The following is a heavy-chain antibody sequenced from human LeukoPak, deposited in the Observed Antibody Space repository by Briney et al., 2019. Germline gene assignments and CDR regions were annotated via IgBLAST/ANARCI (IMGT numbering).Heavy chain of an antibody. CDR3: ARGATGKDFDI. Sequence: SETLSLTCTVSGYSISSGYYWGWIRQPPGKGLEWIGSIYHSGSTYYNPSLKSRVTISVDTSKNQFSLKLSSVTAADTAVYYCARGATGKDFDIWGQGIMVTVSS. CDR1: GYSISSGYY. D-gene: IGHD5-12*01. CDR2: IYHSGST. J-gene: IGHJ3*02. V-gene: IGHV4-38-2*02.